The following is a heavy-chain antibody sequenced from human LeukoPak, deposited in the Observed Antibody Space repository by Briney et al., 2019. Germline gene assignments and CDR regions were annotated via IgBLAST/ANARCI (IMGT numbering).Heavy chain of an antibody. CDR1: GFTFDDYA. CDR2: ISWNSGSI. CDR3: AKDSLRGATYFDY. D-gene: IGHD4-17*01. V-gene: IGHV3-9*01. Sequence: GGSLRLSCAASGFTFDDYAMHWVRQAPGKGLEWVSGISWNSGSIGYADSVKGRFTISRDNSKNTLYLQMNSLRAEDTAVYYCAKDSLRGATYFDYWGQGTLVTVSS. J-gene: IGHJ4*02.